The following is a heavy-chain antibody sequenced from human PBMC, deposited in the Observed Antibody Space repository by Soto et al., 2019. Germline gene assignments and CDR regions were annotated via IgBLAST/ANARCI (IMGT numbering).Heavy chain of an antibody. Sequence: SETLSLTCTVSGVYISTSSYYWGWIRQPPGKGMEWIGSIYYSGSTYYNPSLKSRVTISLDTSKNQFSLELTSVTAADTAVYYCARHGIEYSSSPYNWFDPWGQGTLVTVSS. CDR2: IYYSGST. CDR1: GVYISTSSYY. CDR3: ARHGIEYSSSPYNWFDP. J-gene: IGHJ5*02. V-gene: IGHV4-39*01. D-gene: IGHD6-6*01.